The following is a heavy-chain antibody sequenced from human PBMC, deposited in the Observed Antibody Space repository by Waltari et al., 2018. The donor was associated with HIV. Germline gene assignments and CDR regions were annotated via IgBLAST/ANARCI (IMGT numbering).Heavy chain of an antibody. J-gene: IGHJ4*02. CDR3: ARDGDRRDFDY. CDR2: ISSGSSAR. V-gene: IGHV3-48*01. CDR1: GFRFLKYS. Sequence: EVQLVESGGGLVQPGGSLRLSCEASGFRFLKYSMHWVRQAPGKGLEWVSYISSGSSARYYADSLKGRFTISRDNAKNSLYLQMYSLRPEDTAVYYCARDGDRRDFDYWGQGTLVTVSS. D-gene: IGHD2-21*02.